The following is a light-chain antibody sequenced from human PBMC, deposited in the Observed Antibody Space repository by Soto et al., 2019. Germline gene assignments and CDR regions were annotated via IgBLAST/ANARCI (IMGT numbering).Light chain of an antibody. V-gene: IGKV3-11*01. CDR2: DAS. Sequence: EIVLTQSPATLSLSPGERATLSCRASQSVSGFLAWFQQKPGQAPRLLIYDASKRGTGIPARFSGSGCGTDYTLTISSREPEDFAVYYCQQRSKWRTFGQGTKVDIK. J-gene: IGKJ1*01. CDR3: QQRSKWRT. CDR1: QSVSGF.